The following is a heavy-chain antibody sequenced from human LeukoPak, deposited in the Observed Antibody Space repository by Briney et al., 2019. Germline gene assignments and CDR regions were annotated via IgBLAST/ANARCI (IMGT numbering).Heavy chain of an antibody. Sequence: ASVTVSCKASGYTFTGYYMHWVRLAPGQGLELMGLINPNSGGTNYAQKFQGRVTMTRDTSISTAYMELSRLRSDDTAVYYCARDPAVDIVVVPAAMGWFDPWGQGTLVTVSS. D-gene: IGHD2-2*01. V-gene: IGHV1-2*02. J-gene: IGHJ5*02. CDR3: ARDPAVDIVVVPAAMGWFDP. CDR1: GYTFTGYY. CDR2: INPNSGGT.